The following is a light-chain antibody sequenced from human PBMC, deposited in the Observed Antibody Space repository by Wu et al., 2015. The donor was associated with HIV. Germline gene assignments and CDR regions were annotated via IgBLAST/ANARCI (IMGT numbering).Light chain of an antibody. CDR3: QQYNDWPRT. V-gene: IGKV3-15*01. CDR1: RNIDIN. J-gene: IGKJ4*02. Sequence: EIVMTQSPDNLSVSPGERATLSCRASRNIDINLAWYQHTPGQAPRLLIYGASTRATGVPARFSGSGSGADFTLTISSLQSEDFVFYYCQQYNDWPRTFGRGPRWRSN. CDR2: GAS.